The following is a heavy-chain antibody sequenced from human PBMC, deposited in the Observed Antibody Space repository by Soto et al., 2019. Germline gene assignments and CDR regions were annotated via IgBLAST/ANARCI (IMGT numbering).Heavy chain of an antibody. Sequence: SQTLSLTCAVSGDSVSSNIAAWDWIRQSPSRGLEWLGRTYYRSKWYTNYAVSVRSRITINPDTSENQLTLQLISVTPEDTAIYYCARNVGGPRDSWGQGTLVTVSS. D-gene: IGHD3-10*02. CDR2: TYYRSKWYT. V-gene: IGHV6-1*01. CDR3: ARNVGGPRDS. CDR1: GDSVSSNIAA. J-gene: IGHJ4*02.